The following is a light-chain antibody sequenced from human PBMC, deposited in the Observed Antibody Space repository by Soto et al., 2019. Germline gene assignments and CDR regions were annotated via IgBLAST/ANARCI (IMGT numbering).Light chain of an antibody. CDR1: QSVSSN. CDR3: QQYNNWPPWT. Sequence: KVMTQSPATLSVSPGERATLSCRASQSVSSNLAWYQQKPGQAPRLLIYGASTRATGIPARFSGSGSGTEFTLTISSLKSEDVAVYYSQQYNNWPPWTFGQGTKGDSK. J-gene: IGKJ1*01. CDR2: GAS. V-gene: IGKV3-15*01.